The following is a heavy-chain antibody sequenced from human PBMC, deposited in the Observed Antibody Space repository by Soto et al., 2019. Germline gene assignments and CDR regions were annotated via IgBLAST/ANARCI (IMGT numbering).Heavy chain of an antibody. V-gene: IGHV1-69*12. CDR1: GGTFRSFA. CDR3: ARGWYGSGTYYNMDV. D-gene: IGHD3-10*01. CDR2: IIPIFGTT. Sequence: QVQLVQSGAEVKKPGSSVKVSCKASGGTFRSFAISWVRQAPGQGLEWMGGIIPIFGTTNNAQNFQGRVTIAADEYTSTAYMELSSLRSEDTAVYYCARGWYGSGTYYNMDVWGQGTTVTVSS. J-gene: IGHJ6*02.